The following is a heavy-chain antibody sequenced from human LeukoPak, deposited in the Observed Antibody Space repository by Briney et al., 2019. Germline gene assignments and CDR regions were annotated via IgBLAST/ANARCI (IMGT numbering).Heavy chain of an antibody. V-gene: IGHV4-39*07. J-gene: IGHJ5*02. CDR3: ARDAHVVVVAATLNWFDP. CDR2: IYYSGST. CDR1: GGSISSSSYY. D-gene: IGHD2-15*01. Sequence: SETLSLTCTVSGGSISSSSYYWGWIRQPPGKGLEWIGSIYYSGSTYYNPFLKSRVTISVDTSKNQFSLKLSSVTAADTAVYYCARDAHVVVVAATLNWFDPWGQGTLVTVSS.